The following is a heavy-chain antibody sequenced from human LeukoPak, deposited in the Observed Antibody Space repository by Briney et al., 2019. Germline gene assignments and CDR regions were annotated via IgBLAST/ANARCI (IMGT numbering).Heavy chain of an antibody. Sequence: SVKVSCKAPGGTFSSYAISWVRQAPGQGLEWMGRIIPIFGTANYAQKFQGRVTITTDESTSTAYMELSSLRSEDTAVYYCARGETGTRRANWFDPWGQGTLVTVSS. J-gene: IGHJ5*02. CDR3: ARGETGTRRANWFDP. D-gene: IGHD7-27*01. V-gene: IGHV1-69*05. CDR1: GGTFSSYA. CDR2: IIPIFGTA.